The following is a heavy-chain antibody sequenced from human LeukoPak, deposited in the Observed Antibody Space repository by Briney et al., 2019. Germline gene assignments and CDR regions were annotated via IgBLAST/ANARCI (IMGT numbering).Heavy chain of an antibody. D-gene: IGHD3-22*01. CDR1: GGSISSYY. CDR3: ARTTTYYYDSRVENWFDP. J-gene: IGHJ5*02. Sequence: SETLSLTCTVFGGSISSYYWSWIRQPPGKGLEWIGYIYYSGSTNYNPSLKSRVTISVDTSKNQFSLKLSSVTAADTAVYYCARTTTYYYDSRVENWFDPWGQGTLVTVSS. V-gene: IGHV4-59*01. CDR2: IYYSGST.